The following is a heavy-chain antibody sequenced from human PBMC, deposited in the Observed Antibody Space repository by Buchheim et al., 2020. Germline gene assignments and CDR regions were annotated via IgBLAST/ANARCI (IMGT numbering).Heavy chain of an antibody. CDR1: GGTFSSYA. Sequence: QVQLVQSGAEVKKPGSSVKVSCKASGGTFSSYAISWVRQAPGQGLEWMGGIIPIFGTANYAQKFQGRVTITADESTSTAYMELSSLRSEDTAVYYCARDPERRGPAAVDHKGYYYYGMDVWGQGTT. CDR3: ARDPERRGPAAVDHKGYYYYGMDV. CDR2: IIPIFGTA. D-gene: IGHD2-2*01. V-gene: IGHV1-69*12. J-gene: IGHJ6*02.